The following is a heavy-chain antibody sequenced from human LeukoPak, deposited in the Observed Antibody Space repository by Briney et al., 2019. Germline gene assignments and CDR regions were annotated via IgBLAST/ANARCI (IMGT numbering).Heavy chain of an antibody. D-gene: IGHD4-23*01. CDR2: IYPGDSET. V-gene: IGHV5-51*01. CDR3: ARRAYGGNSDFDF. Sequence: GESLKISCKGSGYSFTSYWIAWVRQMPGKGLEWMGIIYPGDSETRNSPSFQGQVTISADKSISTAYLQWSSLKASDTAMYYCARRAYGGNSDFDFWGQRTLVTVSS. J-gene: IGHJ4*02. CDR1: GYSFTSYW.